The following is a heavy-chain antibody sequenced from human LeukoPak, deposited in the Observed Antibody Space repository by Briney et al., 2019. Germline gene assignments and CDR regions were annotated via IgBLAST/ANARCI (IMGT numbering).Heavy chain of an antibody. CDR1: GYTFTSYA. J-gene: IGHJ4*02. CDR3: ASGGMTTVTTFDY. CDR2: IIPIFGTA. V-gene: IGHV1-69*06. Sequence: ASVKVSCKASGYTFTSYAMHWVRQAPGQGLEWMGGIIPIFGTANYAQKFQGRVTITADKSTSTAYMELSSLRSEDTAVYYCASGGMTTVTTFDYWGQGTLVTVSS. D-gene: IGHD4-11*01.